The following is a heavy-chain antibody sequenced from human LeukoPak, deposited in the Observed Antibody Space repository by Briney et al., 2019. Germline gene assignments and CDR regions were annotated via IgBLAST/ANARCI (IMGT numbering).Heavy chain of an antibody. V-gene: IGHV4-30-4*01. CDR2: IYYSGST. CDR1: GGSISSGDYY. Sequence: SQTLSLTCTVSGGSISSGDYYWSWIRQPPGKGLEWIGYIYYSGSTYYNPSLKSRVTISVDTSKNRFSLKLSSVTAADTAVYYCARDYPYSSSWSPEGGYFDYWGQGTLVTVSS. CDR3: ARDYPYSSSWSPEGGYFDY. J-gene: IGHJ4*02. D-gene: IGHD6-13*01.